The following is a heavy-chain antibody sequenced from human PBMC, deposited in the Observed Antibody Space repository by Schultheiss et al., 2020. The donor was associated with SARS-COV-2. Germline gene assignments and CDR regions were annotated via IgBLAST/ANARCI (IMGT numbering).Heavy chain of an antibody. CDR2: INSDGSST. D-gene: IGHD3-16*01. Sequence: GESLKISCAASGFTFNTYWMHWVRQAPGKGLVWVSRINSDGSSTSYADSVKGRFTISRDNSNNLIHLQMDSLRADDTAVFYSASAVTSGIRWLISDSWGRGTLVTVSS. J-gene: IGHJ4*02. V-gene: IGHV3-74*01. CDR3: ASAVTSGIRWLISDS. CDR1: GFTFNTYW.